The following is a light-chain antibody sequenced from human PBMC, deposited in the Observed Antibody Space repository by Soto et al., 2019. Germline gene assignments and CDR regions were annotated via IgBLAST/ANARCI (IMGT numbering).Light chain of an antibody. V-gene: IGKV3-15*01. CDR3: QQYNNWLYT. CDR1: QSVSSN. CDR2: GAS. J-gene: IGKJ2*01. Sequence: EIVMTQSPATLSVSPGERATLSCRASQSVSSNLAWYQQKPGQAPRLLIYGASTRATGIPARFSGSGSGTEFTLTIRSLHSEDFAVYYCQQYNNWLYTFAQETKLEIK.